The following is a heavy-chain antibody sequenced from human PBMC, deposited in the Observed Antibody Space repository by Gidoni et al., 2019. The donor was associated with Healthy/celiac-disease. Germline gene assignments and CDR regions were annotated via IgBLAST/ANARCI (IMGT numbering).Heavy chain of an antibody. CDR2: ISWNSGSI. CDR3: AKGRRGRRGPFDY. Sequence: EVQLVESGGGLVQPGSSLRLSCAASGFTFDDYAMHWVRQAPGKGLGWVSGISWNSGSIGYADSVKGRFTISRDNAKNSLYLQMNSLRAEDTALYYCAKGRRGRRGPFDYWGQGTLVTVSS. CDR1: GFTFDDYA. V-gene: IGHV3-9*01. D-gene: IGHD3-10*01. J-gene: IGHJ4*02.